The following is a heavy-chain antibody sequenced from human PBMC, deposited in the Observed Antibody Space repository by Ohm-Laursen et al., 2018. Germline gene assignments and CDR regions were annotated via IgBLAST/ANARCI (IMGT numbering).Heavy chain of an antibody. CDR1: GYTFTGYY. J-gene: IGHJ6*02. CDR3: ARDPIEYSSSWQNYYYGMDV. V-gene: IGHV1-2*02. CDR2: INPNSGGT. D-gene: IGHD6-13*01. Sequence: SVKVSCKPSGYTFTGYYMHWVRQAPGQGLEWTGWINPNSGGTNYAQKFQGRVTMTRDTSISTAYMELSRLRSDDTAVYYCARDPIEYSSSWQNYYYGMDVWGQGTTVTVSS.